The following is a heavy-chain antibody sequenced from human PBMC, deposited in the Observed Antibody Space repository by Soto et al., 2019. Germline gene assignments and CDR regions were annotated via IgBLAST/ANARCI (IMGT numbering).Heavy chain of an antibody. Sequence: GGSMRLSCAASGFTFSSYAMSWVRQAPGKGLEWVSAISGSGGSTDYADSVKGRFTISRDNSKNTVYLQMSSLRVEDTAVYYCVKGEYYYDSSGYYPFDYWGQGTLVTVSS. CDR1: GFTFSSYA. CDR2: ISGSGGST. CDR3: VKGEYYYDSSGYYPFDY. V-gene: IGHV3-23*01. J-gene: IGHJ4*02. D-gene: IGHD3-22*01.